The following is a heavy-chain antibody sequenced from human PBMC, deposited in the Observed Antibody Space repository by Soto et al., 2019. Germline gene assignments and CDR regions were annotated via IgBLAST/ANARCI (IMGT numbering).Heavy chain of an antibody. CDR3: ARELASYNDY. CDR2: IDRDGSRT. J-gene: IGHJ4*02. CDR1: GFTFSGYW. V-gene: IGHV3-74*01. D-gene: IGHD1-1*01. Sequence: EVQLVESGGGLVQPGGSLRLSCAASGFTFSGYWMHWVRQAPGKGLVWVSRIDRDGSRTNYADSVKGRFTISRDNAKNTLYLQMNSLRAEDTAVYFCARELASYNDYWGQGTLVTVSS.